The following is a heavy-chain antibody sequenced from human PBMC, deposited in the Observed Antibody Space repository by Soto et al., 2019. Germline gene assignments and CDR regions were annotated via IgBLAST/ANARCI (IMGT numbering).Heavy chain of an antibody. CDR2: IYYSGST. CDR1: GGSISSGGYY. CDR3: ARFGITGNNYGMDV. V-gene: IGHV4-31*03. Sequence: SETLSLTCTVSGGSISSGGYYWSWIRQHPGKGLEWIGYIYYSGSTYYNPSLKSRVTISVDTSKNQFSLKLSSVTAADTAVYYCARFGITGNNYGMDVWGQGTTVTVSS. J-gene: IGHJ6*02. D-gene: IGHD1-20*01.